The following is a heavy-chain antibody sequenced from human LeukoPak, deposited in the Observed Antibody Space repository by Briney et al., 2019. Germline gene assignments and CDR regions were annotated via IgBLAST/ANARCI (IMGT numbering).Heavy chain of an antibody. D-gene: IGHD6-13*01. V-gene: IGHV1-2*02. CDR2: INPNSGGT. CDR1: GYTFTGYY. J-gene: IGHJ5*02. Sequence: ASVKVSCKASGYTFTGYYMHWVRQDPGQGLEWMGWINPNSGGTNYAQKFQGRVTMTRDTPISTAHMELSRLRSDDTAVYYCARSGSSLVNWFDPWGQGTLVTVSS. CDR3: ARSGSSLVNWFDP.